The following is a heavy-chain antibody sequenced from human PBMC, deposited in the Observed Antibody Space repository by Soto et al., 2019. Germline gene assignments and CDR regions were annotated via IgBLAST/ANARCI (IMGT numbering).Heavy chain of an antibody. CDR2: IWYDGSDK. J-gene: IGHJ4*02. CDR3: ARDRRASSSWYGNFDY. D-gene: IGHD6-13*01. CDR1: GFTFXNYA. V-gene: IGHV3-33*08. Sequence: GGSLRLSCAASGFTFXNYAMSWVRQAPGKGLEWVSVIWYDGSDKYYADSVKGRFTISRENSRNTQFLQMNSLRPEDTAVYYCARDRRASSSWYGNFDYWGQGALLTVSS.